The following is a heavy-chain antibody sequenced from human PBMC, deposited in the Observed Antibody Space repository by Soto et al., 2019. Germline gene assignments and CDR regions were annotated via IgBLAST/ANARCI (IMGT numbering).Heavy chain of an antibody. CDR2: IGTAGDT. V-gene: IGHV3-13*01. D-gene: IGHD3-16*01. CDR1: GFTFSSYD. J-gene: IGHJ4*02. Sequence: EVQLVESGGDLVQPGGSLRLSCAASGFTFSSYDFHWVRQATGKGLEWVSGIGTAGDTYYAGSVKGRFIMSRENAKNSLYLQMNSLRAGDTAVYYCTRGADGFAYCGQGTLVTVSS. CDR3: TRGADGFAY.